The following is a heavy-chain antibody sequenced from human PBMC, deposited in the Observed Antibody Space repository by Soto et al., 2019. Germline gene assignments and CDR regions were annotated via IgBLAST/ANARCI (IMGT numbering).Heavy chain of an antibody. V-gene: IGHV1-69*13. Sequence: SVKVSCKASGGTFSSYANSWVRQAPGQGLEWMGGSIPILGTANYAQKLQGRVTSTEDECTSTAYMELCSLSSEGTAVYYCARDSHDYGDYSSAFDICGQGTMATVSS. CDR1: GGTFSSYA. CDR2: SIPILGTA. J-gene: IGHJ3*02. CDR3: ARDSHDYGDYSSAFDI. D-gene: IGHD4-17*01.